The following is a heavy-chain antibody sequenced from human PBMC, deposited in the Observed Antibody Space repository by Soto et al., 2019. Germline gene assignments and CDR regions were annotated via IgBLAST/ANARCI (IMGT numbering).Heavy chain of an antibody. V-gene: IGHV3-23*01. CDR1: GFTFSSYA. J-gene: IGHJ4*02. Sequence: LRLSCAASGFTFSSYAMTWVRQAPGKGLEWVSIVSYNGGDTYYADSVKGRFTISRDNSKDTVDLQMNGLRAEDTAVYYCARYIRGPTVYYFDFWGPGVLVTVSS. CDR2: VSYNGGDT. D-gene: IGHD1-1*01. CDR3: ARYIRGPTVYYFDF.